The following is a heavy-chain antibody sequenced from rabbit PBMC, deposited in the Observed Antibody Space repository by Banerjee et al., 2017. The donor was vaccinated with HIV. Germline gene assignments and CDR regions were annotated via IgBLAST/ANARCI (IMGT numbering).Heavy chain of an antibody. J-gene: IGHJ3*01. CDR3: ARSAYAYTTDGFDL. Sequence: QEQLVESGGGLVQPGGSLKLSCKASGFDFSSYGVSWVRQAPGKGLEWIGCVEIGSGYTGYANWAKGRFTISKTSSTTVTLQMTSLTAADTATYFCARSAYAYTTDGFDLWGQGTLVTVS. CDR2: VEIGSGYT. D-gene: IGHD6-1*01. CDR1: GFDFSSYG. V-gene: IGHV1S45*01.